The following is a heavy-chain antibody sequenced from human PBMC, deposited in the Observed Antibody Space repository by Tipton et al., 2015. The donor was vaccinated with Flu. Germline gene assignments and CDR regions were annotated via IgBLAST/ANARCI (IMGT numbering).Heavy chain of an antibody. Sequence: MQLVQSGAEVKKPGESLKISCKGTGYSFTSYWIGWVRQMPGKGLEWMGIIYPGDSDTRYSPSFQGQVTISADKSISTAYLQWSSLKASATAMYYCATHLGIAARPRFPFDIWGQRTMVTVSS. CDR2: IYPGDSDT. D-gene: IGHD6-6*01. CDR1: GYSFTSYW. V-gene: IGHV5-51*01. CDR3: ATHLGIAARPRFPFDI. J-gene: IGHJ3*02.